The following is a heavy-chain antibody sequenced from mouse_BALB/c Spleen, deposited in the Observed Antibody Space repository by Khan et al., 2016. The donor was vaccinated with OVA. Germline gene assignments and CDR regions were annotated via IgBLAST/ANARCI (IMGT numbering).Heavy chain of an antibody. CDR2: ISSGSSSI. CDR1: GFTFSRFG. Sequence: EVELVESGGGLVQPGGSRKLSCAASGFTFSRFGMHWVRQAPEKGLEWVAYISSGSSSIYYADTVKGRFTISRDNPKNTLFLQMTSLRSEDTALYYCARDSNFEYWGQGNTLTGSS. V-gene: IGHV5-17*02. CDR3: ARDSNFEY. J-gene: IGHJ2*01.